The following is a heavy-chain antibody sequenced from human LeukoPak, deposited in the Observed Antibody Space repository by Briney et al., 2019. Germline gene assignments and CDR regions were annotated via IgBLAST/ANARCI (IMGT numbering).Heavy chain of an antibody. CDR1: GFTFSSYA. Sequence: GGSLRLSCAASGFTFSSYAMHWVRQAPGKGLEWVAVISYDGSNKYYADSVKGRFTISRDNSKNTLYLQMNSLRADDTGVYYCASQPAAADVDYWGQGALVTVSS. D-gene: IGHD2-2*01. J-gene: IGHJ4*02. CDR3: ASQPAAADVDY. V-gene: IGHV3-30-3*01. CDR2: ISYDGSNK.